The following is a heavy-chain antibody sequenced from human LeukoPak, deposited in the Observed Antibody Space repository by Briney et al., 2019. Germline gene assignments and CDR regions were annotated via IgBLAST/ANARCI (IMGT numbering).Heavy chain of an antibody. CDR2: ISSSSIYI. Sequence: GGSLRLSCAASGFTFSSYNMNWVRQAPGKGREWVSCISSSSIYIYYADSVKGRFSISRDKAKNSLYLQMNSLRAEDTAVYYCARDLWSPVDFWGQGTLVTVSS. CDR3: ARDLWSPVDF. J-gene: IGHJ4*02. CDR1: GFTFSSYN. V-gene: IGHV3-21*01. D-gene: IGHD2-21*01.